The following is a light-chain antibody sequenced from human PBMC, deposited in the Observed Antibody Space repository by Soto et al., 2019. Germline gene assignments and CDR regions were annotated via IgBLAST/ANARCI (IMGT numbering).Light chain of an antibody. CDR2: TNN. CDR1: SSNIGAGFD. Sequence: QSVLTQPPSVSGAPGQRVTISCTGSSSNIGAGFDVHWYLQLPGTAPKLLVYTNNNRPSGVPDRFSGSKSDTSASLAINGLQAEDEADYYCQSYDSRLSAYVFGTGTKAPS. J-gene: IGLJ1*01. CDR3: QSYDSRLSAYV. V-gene: IGLV1-40*01.